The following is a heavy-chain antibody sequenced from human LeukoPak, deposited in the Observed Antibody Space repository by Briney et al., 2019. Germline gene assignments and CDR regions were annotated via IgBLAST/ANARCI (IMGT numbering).Heavy chain of an antibody. J-gene: IGHJ5*02. Sequence: GGSLRLSCAASGFTFDDYVMNWVRQAPGKGLEWVSGISWNSGTIGYADSVKGRFTISRDNAKNSLYLQMNSLRAEDTAVYYCAKVPRQHDNWFDPWGQGALVTVSS. D-gene: IGHD6-13*01. V-gene: IGHV3-9*01. CDR3: AKVPRQHDNWFDP. CDR1: GFTFDDYV. CDR2: ISWNSGTI.